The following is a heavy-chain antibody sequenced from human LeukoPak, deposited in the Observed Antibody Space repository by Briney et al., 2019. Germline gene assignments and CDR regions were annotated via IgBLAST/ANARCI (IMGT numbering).Heavy chain of an antibody. J-gene: IGHJ4*02. CDR1: GGSISSYY. V-gene: IGHV4-4*07. CDR2: IYTSGST. Sequence: PSETLSLTCTVSGGSISSYYWSWIRQPAGKGLEWIGRIYTSGSTNYNPSLKSRVTMSVDTSKNQFSLKLSSVTAADTAVYYCARGRSRSRYYDSSGYYSYPSTYYFDYWGQGTLVTVSS. D-gene: IGHD3-22*01. CDR3: ARGRSRSRYYDSSGYYSYPSTYYFDY.